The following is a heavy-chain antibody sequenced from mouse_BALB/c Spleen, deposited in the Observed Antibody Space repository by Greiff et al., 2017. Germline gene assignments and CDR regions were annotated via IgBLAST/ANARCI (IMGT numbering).Heavy chain of an antibody. Sequence: VQLQQSGAELVRPGALVKLSCKASGFNIKDYYMHWVKQRPEQGLEWIGWIDPENGNTIYDPKFQGKASITADTSSNTAYLQLSSLTSEDTAVYYCARTWGYYAMDYWGQGTSVTVSS. CDR1: GFNIKDYY. CDR3: ARTWGYYAMDY. J-gene: IGHJ4*01. V-gene: IGHV14-1*02. CDR2: IDPENGNT.